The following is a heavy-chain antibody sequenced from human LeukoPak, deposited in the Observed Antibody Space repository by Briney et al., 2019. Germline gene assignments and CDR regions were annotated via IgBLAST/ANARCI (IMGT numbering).Heavy chain of an antibody. V-gene: IGHV1-69*05. J-gene: IGHJ4*02. CDR1: GGTFSSYA. CDR2: IIPIFGTA. CDR3: ARDQHGDYESDYFDY. Sequence: GASVKVSCKASGGTFSSYAISWVRQAPGQGLEWMGRIIPIFGTANYAQKFQGRVTITTDESTSTAYMELSSLRSEDTAVYYCARDQHGDYESDYFDYWGQGTLVTVSS. D-gene: IGHD4-17*01.